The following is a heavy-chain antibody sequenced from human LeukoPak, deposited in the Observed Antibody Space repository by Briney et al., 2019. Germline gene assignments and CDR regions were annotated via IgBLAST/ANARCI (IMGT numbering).Heavy chain of an antibody. D-gene: IGHD3-10*01. J-gene: IGHJ4*02. CDR1: GGSFSGYY. CDR2: INHSGST. Sequence: SETLSLTCAVDGGSFSGYYWSWIRQPPGKGLEWIGEINHSGSTNYNPSLKSRVTISVDTSKNQFSLKLSSVTAADTAVYYCARSNTMVRGVGGLGYWGQGTLVTVSS. V-gene: IGHV4-34*01. CDR3: ARSNTMVRGVGGLGY.